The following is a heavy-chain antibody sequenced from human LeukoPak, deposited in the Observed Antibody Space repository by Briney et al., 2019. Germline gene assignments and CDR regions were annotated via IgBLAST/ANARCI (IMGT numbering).Heavy chain of an antibody. Sequence: SETLSLTCGVFGVSINDYYWSWIRQSPGKGLEWIGEISHTEGTRYNPSLESRVTMSVGTSENQLSLKLIFVTAADTAVYYCARIRCGHSGSVCYNHWGLGSLVTVSS. V-gene: IGHV4-34*01. D-gene: IGHD3-9*01. CDR1: GVSINDYY. J-gene: IGHJ4*02. CDR2: ISHTEGT. CDR3: ARIRCGHSGSVCYNH.